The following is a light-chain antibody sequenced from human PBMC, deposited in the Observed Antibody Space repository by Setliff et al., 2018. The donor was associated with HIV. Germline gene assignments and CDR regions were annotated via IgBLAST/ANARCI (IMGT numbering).Light chain of an antibody. CDR3: CSYAGSSSYV. J-gene: IGLJ1*01. CDR1: SSDVGNYNL. CDR2: EVT. V-gene: IGLV2-23*02. Sequence: QSALAQPASVSGSPGQSITISCTGTSSDVGNYNLVSWYQQHPGKAPKLMVYEVTKRPSGISNRFSGSKSGNTASLAMSGLQAEDEADYYCCSYAGSSSYVFGTGTKVTV.